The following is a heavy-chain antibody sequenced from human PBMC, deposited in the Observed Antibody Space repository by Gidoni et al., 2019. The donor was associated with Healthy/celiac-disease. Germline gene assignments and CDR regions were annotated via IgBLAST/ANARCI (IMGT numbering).Heavy chain of an antibody. CDR2: FDPEDGET. CDR3: ATEHYYGSGSFPGGYYYGMDV. CDR1: GYTLTELS. D-gene: IGHD3-10*01. J-gene: IGHJ6*02. Sequence: QVQLVQSGAEVKKPGASVKVYCKVSGYTLTELSMHWVRQAPGKGLEWMGGFDPEDGETIYAQKFQGRVTMTEDTSTDTAYMELSSLRSEDTAVYYCATEHYYGSGSFPGGYYYGMDVWGQGTTVTVSS. V-gene: IGHV1-24*01.